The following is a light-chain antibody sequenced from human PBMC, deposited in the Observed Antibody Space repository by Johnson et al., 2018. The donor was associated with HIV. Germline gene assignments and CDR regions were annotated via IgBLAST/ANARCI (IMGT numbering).Light chain of an antibody. V-gene: IGLV1-51*01. Sequence: QSVLTQPPSVSAAPGQKVTISCSGSSSNIGNNYVSWYQQLPGTAPKLLIYDNNKRPSGIPDRFSGSKSGTSATLGITGLQTGDEADNYCGTYDTSLIPGGVSGTGTKVSVL. CDR1: SSNIGNNY. J-gene: IGLJ1*01. CDR3: GTYDTSLIPGGV. CDR2: DNN.